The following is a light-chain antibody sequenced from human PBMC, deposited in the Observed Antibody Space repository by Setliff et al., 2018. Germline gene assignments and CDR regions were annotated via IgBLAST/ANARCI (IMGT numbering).Light chain of an antibody. CDR2: DFT. CDR3: CSYAGTNNPYV. J-gene: IGLJ1*01. V-gene: IGLV2-23*02. CDR1: YSDVGKYNL. Sequence: QSALTQPASVSGSPGQSITISCTGTYSDVGKYNLVSWYQQHPGKAPKLILYDFTTRPSGVSDRFSGSKSANTASLTISGLQAEDEADYYCCSYAGTNNPYVFGSGTKVTVL.